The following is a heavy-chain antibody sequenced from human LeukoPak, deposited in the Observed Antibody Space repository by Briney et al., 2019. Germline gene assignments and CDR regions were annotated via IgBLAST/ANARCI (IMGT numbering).Heavy chain of an antibody. CDR1: GYTFTGYY. CDR3: ARVEYDSSGYSITHFDY. CDR2: INPNSGGT. Sequence: ASVTVSFKASGYTFTGYYMHWVRQAPGQGLEWMGWINPNSGGTNYAQKFQGRVTMTRDTSISTAYMELSRLRSDDTAVYYCARVEYDSSGYSITHFDYWGQGTLVTVSS. J-gene: IGHJ4*02. D-gene: IGHD3-22*01. V-gene: IGHV1-2*02.